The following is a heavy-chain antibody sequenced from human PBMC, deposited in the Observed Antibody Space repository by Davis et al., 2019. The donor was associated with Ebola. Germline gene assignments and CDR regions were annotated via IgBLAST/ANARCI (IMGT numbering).Heavy chain of an antibody. J-gene: IGHJ4*02. CDR2: INSDGSST. Sequence: GESLKISCAASGFTFSNYWMHWVRQAPGKGLVWVSRINSDGSSTSYADSVKGRFTISRDNAKNTLYLQMNSLRAEDTAVYYCAREGGCSGGSCYYFDYWGQGTLVTVSS. D-gene: IGHD2-15*01. CDR1: GFTFSNYW. CDR3: AREGGCSGGSCYYFDY. V-gene: IGHV3-74*01.